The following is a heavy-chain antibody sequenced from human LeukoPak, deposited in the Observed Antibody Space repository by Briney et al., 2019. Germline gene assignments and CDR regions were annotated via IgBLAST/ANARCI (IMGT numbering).Heavy chain of an antibody. CDR3: ARGPLVVPAATSYYY. CDR1: GGTFSSYA. J-gene: IGHJ4*02. CDR2: IIPIFGTA. Sequence: SVKVSCKASGGTFSSYAISWVRQAPGQGLEWMGGIIPIFGTANYAQKFQGRVTITTDESTSTAYMELSSLRSEDTAVYYCARGPLVVPAATSYYYWGQGTLVTVSS. D-gene: IGHD2-2*01. V-gene: IGHV1-69*05.